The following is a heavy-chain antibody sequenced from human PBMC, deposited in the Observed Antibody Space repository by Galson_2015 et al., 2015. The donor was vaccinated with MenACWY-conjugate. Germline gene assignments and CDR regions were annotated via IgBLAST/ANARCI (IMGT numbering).Heavy chain of an antibody. Sequence: SLRLSCAASGLTFSNYGMHWVRQAPGKGLEWVVVIWSAGRNQYYADSVKGRFTISRDNSKNTLHLQLNSLRAEDTAVYYCARVPGYSYGYYDWWGQGTLVTVSS. CDR1: GLTFSNYG. V-gene: IGHV3-33*01. J-gene: IGHJ4*02. D-gene: IGHD5-18*01. CDR3: ARVPGYSYGYYDW. CDR2: IWSAGRNQ.